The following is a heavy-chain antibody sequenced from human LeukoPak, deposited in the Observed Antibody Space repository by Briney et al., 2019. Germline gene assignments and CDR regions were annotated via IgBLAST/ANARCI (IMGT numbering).Heavy chain of an antibody. CDR2: IYSDGRT. CDR3: ARVIVSGYYDAFDM. Sequence: GGSLRLSCAASGFTVSTNYMSWVCQAPGKGLEWVSVIYSDGRTYYADSVKGRFTISRDNSKNTLYLQMNSLRAEDTAVYHCARVIVSGYYDAFDMWGQGTMVTVSS. J-gene: IGHJ3*02. D-gene: IGHD3-3*01. V-gene: IGHV3-53*01. CDR1: GFTVSTNY.